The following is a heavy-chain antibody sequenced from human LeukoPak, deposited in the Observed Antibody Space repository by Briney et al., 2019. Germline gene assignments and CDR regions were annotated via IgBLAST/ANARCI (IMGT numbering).Heavy chain of an antibody. J-gene: IGHJ4*02. CDR3: ASRLGVVVPAAPPAPMGY. Sequence: PGGSLRLSCAASGFTFSSYSMNWVRQAPGKGLEWVSYISSSSSYIYYADSVKGRFTISRDNAKNSLYLQMNSLRAEDTAVYYCASRLGVVVPAAPPAPMGYWGQGTLVTVSS. CDR2: ISSSSSYI. CDR1: GFTFSSYS. D-gene: IGHD2-2*01. V-gene: IGHV3-21*05.